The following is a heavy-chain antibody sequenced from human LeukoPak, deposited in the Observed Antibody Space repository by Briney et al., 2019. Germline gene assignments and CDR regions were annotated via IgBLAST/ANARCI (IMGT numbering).Heavy chain of an antibody. CDR3: ARRHDSSGYYYVGDNWFDS. V-gene: IGHV5-51*01. J-gene: IGHJ5*01. D-gene: IGHD3-22*01. CDR1: GYSFTRYS. CDR2: ISPYDSDT. Sequence: GESLKISCNSFGYSFTRYSIGWVRQMPGKGLEWMGIISPYDSDTIYSPSFQGQVTFSVDTSISTAYLQWSSLKASDTAIYYCARRHDSSGYYYVGDNWFDSWGQGTLVTVS.